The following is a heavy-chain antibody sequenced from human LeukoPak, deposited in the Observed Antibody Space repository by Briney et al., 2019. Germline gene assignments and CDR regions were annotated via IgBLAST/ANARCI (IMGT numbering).Heavy chain of an antibody. CDR3: ARGYLVVVAATLFDY. Sequence: SGTLSLTCAVSGDSISSSNWWSWVRQPPGKGLEWIGEIYHSGSTNYNPSLKSRVTISVDTSKNQFSLKLSSVTAADTAVYYCARGYLVVVAATLFDYWGQGTLVTVSS. CDR2: IYHSGST. D-gene: IGHD2-15*01. CDR1: GDSISSSNW. J-gene: IGHJ4*02. V-gene: IGHV4-4*02.